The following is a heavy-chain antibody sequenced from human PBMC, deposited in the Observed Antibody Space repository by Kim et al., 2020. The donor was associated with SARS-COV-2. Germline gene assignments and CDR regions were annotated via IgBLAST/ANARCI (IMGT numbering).Heavy chain of an antibody. J-gene: IGHJ4*02. CDR2: INDGNGNT. V-gene: IGHV1-3*01. CDR3: AREGGWATVTAFDY. Sequence: ASVKVSCKASGYTFTSYAMHWVRQAPGQRLEWMGWINDGNGNTKYSQKFQGRVTITRDTSASTAYMELSSLRSEDTAVYYCAREGGWATVTAFDYWGQGTLVTVSS. D-gene: IGHD4-17*01. CDR1: GYTFTSYA.